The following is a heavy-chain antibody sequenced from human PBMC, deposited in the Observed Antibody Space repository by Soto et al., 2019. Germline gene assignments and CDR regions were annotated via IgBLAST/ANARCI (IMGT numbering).Heavy chain of an antibody. D-gene: IGHD3-3*01. CDR3: ATDLGVVIPTGPPNDY. CDR1: GYTLTELS. V-gene: IGHV1-24*01. J-gene: IGHJ4*02. Sequence: ASVKVSCKVSGYTLTELSMHWVRQAPGKGLEWMGGFDPEDGETIYAQKFQGRVTMTEDTSTDTAYMELSSLRSEDTAVYYCATDLGVVIPTGPPNDYWGQGTLVTVSS. CDR2: FDPEDGET.